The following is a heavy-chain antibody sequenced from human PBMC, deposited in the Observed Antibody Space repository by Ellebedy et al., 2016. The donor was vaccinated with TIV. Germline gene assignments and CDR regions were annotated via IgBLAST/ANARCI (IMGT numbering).Heavy chain of an antibody. J-gene: IGHJ4*02. Sequence: PGGSLRLSCAASGLTFSSLSMGWVRQAPGKGLEWVANMDQDGSKTNYVGSVKGRFSISRDNAQNSLYLQMNSLRAEDTAMYYCARDDGSEGALGYWGQGTLVTVSS. CDR1: GLTFSSLS. CDR2: MDQDGSKT. D-gene: IGHD3-10*01. V-gene: IGHV3-7*03. CDR3: ARDDGSEGALGY.